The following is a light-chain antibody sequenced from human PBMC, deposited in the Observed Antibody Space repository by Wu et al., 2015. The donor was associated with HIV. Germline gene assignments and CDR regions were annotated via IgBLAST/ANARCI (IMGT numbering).Light chain of an antibody. Sequence: DILLTQSPATLSLSPGENATLSCRTSQWITNYLAWYRQRPGQAPRLIIYDVSKRATGIPARFSGSGSGTDFTLTISSLESEDFAIYYCQQRDIWPGTFGPGTRSGYQT. J-gene: IGKJ3*01. CDR3: QQRDIWPGT. CDR2: DVS. CDR1: QWITNY. V-gene: IGKV3-11*01.